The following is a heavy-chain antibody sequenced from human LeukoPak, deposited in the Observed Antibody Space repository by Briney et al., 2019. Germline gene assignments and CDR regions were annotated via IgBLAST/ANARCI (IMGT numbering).Heavy chain of an antibody. CDR2: ISSSSSTI. CDR3: ARSCSSTTCYSYYYYYMDV. D-gene: IGHD2-2*01. Sequence: GGSLRLSCAASGFTFSSYSMNWVRQAPGKGLEWVSYISSSSSTIYYADSVKGRFTISRENAKNSRYLQMNSLRAEDTAVYYCARSCSSTTCYSYYYYYMDVWGKGTTVTVSS. V-gene: IGHV3-48*01. CDR1: GFTFSSYS. J-gene: IGHJ6*03.